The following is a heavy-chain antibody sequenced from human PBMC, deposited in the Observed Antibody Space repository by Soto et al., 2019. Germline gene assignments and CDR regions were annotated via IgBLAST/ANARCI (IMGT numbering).Heavy chain of an antibody. Sequence: SETLSLTCTVSGGSISSGGYYWSWIRQHPGKGLEWIGYIYYSGSTYYNPSLKSRVTISIDTSKNQFSLKLSSVTAADTAVYYCATDFWSGYFDVWGKGTTVTV. D-gene: IGHD3-3*01. J-gene: IGHJ6*03. CDR1: GGSISSGGYY. V-gene: IGHV4-31*03. CDR2: IYYSGST. CDR3: ATDFWSGYFDV.